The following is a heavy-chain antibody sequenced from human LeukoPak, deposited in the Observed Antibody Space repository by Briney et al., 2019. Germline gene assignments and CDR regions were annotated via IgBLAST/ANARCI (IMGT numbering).Heavy chain of an antibody. CDR1: GFTFSTYA. CDR3: VRRYTAYDH. D-gene: IGHD5-12*01. CDR2: ISSDGGGT. Sequence: GGSLRLSCSASGFTFSTYAMHWVRQAPGKGLEYVSSISSDGGGTDYAVSVKGRFTISRDNSKNTLYLQMSSLRPEDTAVYYCVRRYTAYDHWGQGTLVTVSS. J-gene: IGHJ4*02. V-gene: IGHV3-64D*06.